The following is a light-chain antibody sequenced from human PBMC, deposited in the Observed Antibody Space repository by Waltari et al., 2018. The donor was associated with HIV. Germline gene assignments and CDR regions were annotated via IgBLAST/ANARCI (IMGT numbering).Light chain of an antibody. J-gene: IGLJ1*01. CDR3: AAWDDTLSGPD. CDR1: RSNIGSNY. Sequence: QSVLTQPPSASGTPGQRVTISCSGSRSNIGSNYVYWYQQLPGTAPKLLIYRNNERPSGVPDRFSGSKSGTSASLAISGLRSEDEADDYCAAWDDTLSGPDFGTGTKVTVL. CDR2: RNN. V-gene: IGLV1-47*01.